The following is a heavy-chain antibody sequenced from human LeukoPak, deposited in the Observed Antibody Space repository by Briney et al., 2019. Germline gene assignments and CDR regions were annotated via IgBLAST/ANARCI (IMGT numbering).Heavy chain of an antibody. D-gene: IGHD1-26*01. Sequence: PSETLSLTCTVSGGSLSSYYWSWIWQPPGKGLEWIGYIYYSGSTNYNPSLKSRVTISVDTSKNQFSLKLSSVTAADTAVYYCARRVGATRGGWFDPWGQGTLVTVSS. V-gene: IGHV4-59*01. CDR1: GGSLSSYY. CDR3: ARRVGATRGGWFDP. CDR2: IYYSGST. J-gene: IGHJ5*02.